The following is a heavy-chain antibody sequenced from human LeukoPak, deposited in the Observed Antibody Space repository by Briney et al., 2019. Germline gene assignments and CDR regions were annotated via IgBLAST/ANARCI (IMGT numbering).Heavy chain of an antibody. J-gene: IGHJ4*02. V-gene: IGHV3-23*01. CDR2: ISGSGVTT. CDR3: ARVLWI. CDR1: GFTFSNYA. D-gene: IGHD3-10*01. Sequence: GGSLRLSCAASGFTFSNYATSWVRQAPGEGLEWVSAISGSGVTTYYADSVKGRFTISRDNSKNTLYLQMNSLRADDSAVYYCARVLWIGVQGTLVTVSS.